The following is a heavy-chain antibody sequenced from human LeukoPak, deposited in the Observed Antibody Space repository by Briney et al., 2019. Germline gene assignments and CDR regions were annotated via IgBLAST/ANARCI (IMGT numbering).Heavy chain of an antibody. CDR1: GYTFTNYG. V-gene: IGHV1-18*01. D-gene: IGHD3-22*01. J-gene: IGHJ6*03. CDR2: ISAYNGNT. CDR3: ARSYDSSGLLWGANYYYYYMDV. Sequence: AASVKVSCKASGYTFTNYGISWVRQAPGQGLEWMGWISAYNGNTNYAQKLQGRVTMTTDTSTSTAYMELRSLRSDDTAVYYCARSYDSSGLLWGANYYYYYMDVWGKGTTVTISS.